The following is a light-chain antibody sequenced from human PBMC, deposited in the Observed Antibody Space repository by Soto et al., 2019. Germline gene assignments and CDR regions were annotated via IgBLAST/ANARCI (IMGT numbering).Light chain of an antibody. CDR3: QQVYTFPHT. J-gene: IGKJ2*01. Sequence: DTQMTQSPSSLPASVADRVTITCRASQRSSYHLNWSQQKSGKVHEVLIYGASRLQAAVPSRFTGSGSGTDFTLTINSLQPEDFATYYCQQVYTFPHTFRHGTKLEV. CDR1: QRSSYH. V-gene: IGKV1-39*01. CDR2: GAS.